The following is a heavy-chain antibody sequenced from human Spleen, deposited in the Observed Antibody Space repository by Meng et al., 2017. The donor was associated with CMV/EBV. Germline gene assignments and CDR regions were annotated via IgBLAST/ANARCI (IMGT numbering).Heavy chain of an antibody. CDR1: GFTFSSYS. D-gene: IGHD3-3*01. Sequence: GESLKISCAASGFTFSSYSMNWVRQAPGKGLEWVSSISSSSSYIYYADSVKGRFTISRDNAKNSLYLQINSLRAEDTAVYYCARGVASYYDFWSGYYLDYFDYWGQGTLVTVSS. J-gene: IGHJ4*02. CDR2: ISSSSSYI. V-gene: IGHV3-21*01. CDR3: ARGVASYYDFWSGYYLDYFDY.